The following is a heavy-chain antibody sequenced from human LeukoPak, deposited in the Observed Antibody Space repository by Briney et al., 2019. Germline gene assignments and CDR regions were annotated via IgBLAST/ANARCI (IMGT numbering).Heavy chain of an antibody. J-gene: IGHJ4*02. CDR1: GGSISSYY. CDR2: IYYSGST. V-gene: IGHV4-59*01. Sequence: ASETLSLTCTVSGGSISSYYWSWIRQPPGKGLEWIGYIYYSGSTNYNPSLKSRVTISVDTSKNQFSLRLNSVTAADTAVYYCATYFGYGGNGYFDYWGQGALVTVSS. D-gene: IGHD5-18*01. CDR3: ATYFGYGGNGYFDY.